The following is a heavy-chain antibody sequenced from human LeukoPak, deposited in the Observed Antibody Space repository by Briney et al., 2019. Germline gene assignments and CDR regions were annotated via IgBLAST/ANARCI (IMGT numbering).Heavy chain of an antibody. J-gene: IGHJ4*02. D-gene: IGHD3-9*01. CDR1: GGSISSSSYY. CDR2: IYYSGST. V-gene: IGHV4-39*07. CDR3: ARGAAYLTYYDILTGFIPFDY. Sequence: SETLSLTCTVSGGSISSSSYYWSWIRQPPGKGLEWIGSIYYSGSTYYNPSLKSRVTISVDTSKNQFSLKLSSVTAADTAVYYCARGAAYLTYYDILTGFIPFDYWGQGTLVTVSS.